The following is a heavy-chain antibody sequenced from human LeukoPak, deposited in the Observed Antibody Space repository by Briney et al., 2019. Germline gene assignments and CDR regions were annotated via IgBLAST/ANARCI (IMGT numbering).Heavy chain of an antibody. CDR1: GGSIGTYY. CDR3: ARPPIPSAAASALDI. CDR2: IYYTGST. Sequence: SETLSLTCSVSGGSIGTYYWTWIRQPPGKGLEWIGYIYYTGSTNYNPSLKSRATMSVDTSKSQVSLKMTSVTVADTAVYYCARPPIPSAAASALDIWGQGTMVTVSS. J-gene: IGHJ3*02. V-gene: IGHV4-59*08. D-gene: IGHD2-2*01.